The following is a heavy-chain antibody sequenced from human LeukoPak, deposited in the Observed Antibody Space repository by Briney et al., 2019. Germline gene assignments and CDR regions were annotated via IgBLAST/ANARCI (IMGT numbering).Heavy chain of an antibody. CDR3: ARVPITMVRGVFDY. CDR2: INPNSGGT. Sequence: GASVKVSCKASGYTFTGYYMHWVRQAPGQGLEWMGWINPNSGGTNYAQKFQGRVTMTTDTSTSTAYMELRSLRSDDTAVYYCARVPITMVRGVFDYWGQGTLVAVSS. V-gene: IGHV1-2*02. J-gene: IGHJ4*02. D-gene: IGHD3-10*01. CDR1: GYTFTGYY.